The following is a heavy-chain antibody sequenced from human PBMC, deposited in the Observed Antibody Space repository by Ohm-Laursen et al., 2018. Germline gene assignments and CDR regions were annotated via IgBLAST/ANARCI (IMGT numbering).Heavy chain of an antibody. CDR1: GYTFTGYY. V-gene: IGHV1-2*02. CDR2: INPNSSGT. J-gene: IGHJ6*02. Sequence: GASVKVSCKASGYTFTGYYMHWVRQAPGQGLEWMGWINPNSSGTNYAQKFQGRVTMTRDTSISTAYMELSRLRSDDTAVYYCAGSIAAAYYYYYYGMDVWGQGTTVTVSS. CDR3: AGSIAAAYYYYYYGMDV. D-gene: IGHD6-13*01.